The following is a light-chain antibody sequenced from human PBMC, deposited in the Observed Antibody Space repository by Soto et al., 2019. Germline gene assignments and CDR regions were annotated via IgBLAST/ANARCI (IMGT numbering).Light chain of an antibody. J-gene: IGKJ1*01. V-gene: IGKV3-20*01. CDR2: GTS. Sequence: EIVLTQSPGTLSLSPGERATLSCRASQNVGSRYLAWYQQKPGQAPRLLIYGTSNRATGIPDRFSGSGSGTDFSLTISSLEPGDLAVYYCQQYGSLPRTFGQGTKV. CDR1: QNVGSRY. CDR3: QQYGSLPRT.